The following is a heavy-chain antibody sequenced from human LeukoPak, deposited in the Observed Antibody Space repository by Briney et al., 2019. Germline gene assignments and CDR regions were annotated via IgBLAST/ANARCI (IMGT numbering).Heavy chain of an antibody. V-gene: IGHV3-23*01. D-gene: IGHD3-22*01. CDR1: GFTFGSYG. CDR3: AIMHGYYDGSGYWVQ. J-gene: IGHJ4*02. CDR2: ITTTGATT. Sequence: GGSLRLSCAASGFTFGSYGMSWVRQAPGKGLEWVSFITTTGATTSYADSVKGRFTIFGDNPRNTLYMQMNSLRDEDTALYYCAIMHGYYDGSGYWVQWGQGTLVTVSS.